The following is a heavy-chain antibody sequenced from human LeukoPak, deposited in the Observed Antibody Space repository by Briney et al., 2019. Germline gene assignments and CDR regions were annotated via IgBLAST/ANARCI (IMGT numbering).Heavy chain of an antibody. CDR3: AKDDDWGRFNH. J-gene: IGHJ1*01. CDR2: ISPRGDIT. V-gene: IGHV3-23*01. CDR1: GFSFRSHG. Sequence: GGTLRLSCAASGFSFRSHGMNWVRQAPGKGLEWVSGISPRGDITYYKDSVRGRFTISRDNFKSTVSLQLNSLRAEDTAMYYCAKDDDWGRFNHWGQGTLVTVSS. D-gene: IGHD3-16*01.